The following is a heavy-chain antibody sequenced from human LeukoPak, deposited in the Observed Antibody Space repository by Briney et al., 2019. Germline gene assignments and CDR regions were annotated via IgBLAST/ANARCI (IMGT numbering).Heavy chain of an antibody. V-gene: IGHV4-34*01. CDR3: ARLWDSSSSLDY. D-gene: IGHD6-6*01. Sequence: SETLSLTCAVYGGSFSGYYWSWIRQPPGKGLEWIGEINHSGSTNYNPSLKSRVTISIDTSKNQVSLKLSSVTAADTAVYYCARLWDSSSSLDYWGQGTLVTVSS. CDR1: GGSFSGYY. J-gene: IGHJ4*02. CDR2: INHSGST.